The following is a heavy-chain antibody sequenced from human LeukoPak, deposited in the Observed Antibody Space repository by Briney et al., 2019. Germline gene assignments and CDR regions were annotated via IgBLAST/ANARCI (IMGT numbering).Heavy chain of an antibody. V-gene: IGHV7-4-1*02. Sequence: VASVKVSCKASGYAFIDYAINWVRQAPGQGLEWMGWINTNTGNPTYAQGFTGRFVFSLGTSVSTTYLQISSQKAEDTAVYYCARDPGDDFVVPGDPWGQGTLVTVSS. J-gene: IGHJ5*02. D-gene: IGHD2-2*01. CDR3: ARDPGDDFVVPGDP. CDR1: GYAFIDYA. CDR2: INTNTGNP.